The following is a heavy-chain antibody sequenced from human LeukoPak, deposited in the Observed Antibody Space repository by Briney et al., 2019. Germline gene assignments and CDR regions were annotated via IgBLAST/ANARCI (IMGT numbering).Heavy chain of an antibody. CDR2: IYYSGST. J-gene: IGHJ4*02. CDR1: GGSISSSSYY. V-gene: IGHV4-39*01. CDR3: ARRRSGNSYVDY. Sequence: SETLSLTCTVSGGSISSSSYYWGWIRQPPGKGLEWIGSIYYSGSTYYNPSLKSRVTISVDTSKNQFSLRLNSVTAADTAVYYCARRRSGNSYVDYWGQGTLVTVSS. D-gene: IGHD5-18*01.